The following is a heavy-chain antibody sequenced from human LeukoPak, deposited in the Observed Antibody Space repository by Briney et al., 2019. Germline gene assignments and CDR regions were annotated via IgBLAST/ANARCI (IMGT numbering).Heavy chain of an antibody. V-gene: IGHV1-8*01. J-gene: IGHJ6*03. CDR2: MNPNSGNT. CDR1: GYTFTSYD. Sequence: ASVKVSCKASGYTFTSYDINWVRQATGQGLEWMGWMNPNSGNTGYAQKFQGRVTMTRDTSISTAYMELSRLRPDDTAVYYCARARAEDFGYDSSGYYLTYYYYYMDVWGKGTTVTISS. CDR3: ARARAEDFGYDSSGYYLTYYYYYMDV. D-gene: IGHD3-22*01.